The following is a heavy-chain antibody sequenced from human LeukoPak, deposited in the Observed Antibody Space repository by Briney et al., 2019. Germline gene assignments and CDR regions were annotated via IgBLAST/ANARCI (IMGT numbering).Heavy chain of an antibody. V-gene: IGHV4-59*01. D-gene: IGHD3-16*02. CDR2: IYYSGST. J-gene: IGHJ6*03. CDR1: GGSISSYY. Sequence: SETLSLTCTVSGGSISSYYWSWIRQPPGKGLEWIGYIYYSGSTNYNPSLKSRVTISVDTSKNQFSLKLSSVTAADTAVYYCARDRSLRESTNYYYYYMDVWGKGTTVTVSS. CDR3: ARDRSLRESTNYYYYYMDV.